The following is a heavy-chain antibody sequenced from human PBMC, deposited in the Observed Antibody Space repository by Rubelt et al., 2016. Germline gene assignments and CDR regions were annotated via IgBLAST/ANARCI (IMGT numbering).Heavy chain of an antibody. D-gene: IGHD6-13*01. Sequence: EVQLVESGGGLVKPGGSLRLSCAASGFTFSNAWMSWVRQAPGKGLEWVSTIYSAGNTYYADSVKGRFAISRDNSKKTLFLQMGSLRVEDTAVYYCARDGDIAAPMDVWGQGTTVTVSS. CDR3: ARDGDIAAPMDV. J-gene: IGHJ6*01. CDR1: GFTFSNAW. CDR2: IYSAGNT. V-gene: IGHV3-66*01.